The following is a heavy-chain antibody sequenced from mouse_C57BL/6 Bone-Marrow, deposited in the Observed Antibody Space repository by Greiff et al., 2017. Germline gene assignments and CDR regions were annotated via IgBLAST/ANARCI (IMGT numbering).Heavy chain of an antibody. Sequence: QVHVKQPGAELVKPGASVKMSCKASGYTFTSYWITWVKQRPGQGLEWIGDIYPGSGSTNYNEKFKSKATLTVDTSSSTAYMQLSSLTSEDSAVYYCASYSVNAMDYWGQGTSVTVSS. CDR1: GYTFTSYW. CDR3: ASYSVNAMDY. V-gene: IGHV1-55*01. D-gene: IGHD2-12*01. CDR2: IYPGSGST. J-gene: IGHJ4*01.